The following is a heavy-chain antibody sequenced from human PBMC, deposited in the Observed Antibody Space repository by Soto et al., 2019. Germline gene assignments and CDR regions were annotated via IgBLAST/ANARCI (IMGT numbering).Heavy chain of an antibody. J-gene: IGHJ6*02. CDR2: IYYSGST. V-gene: IGHV4-59*01. Sequence: SETLSLTCTVSGGSISSYYWSWILQPPAMGLKWIGYIYYSGSTNYNPSLKSRVTISVDTSKNQFSLKLSSVTAADTAVYYCASSNIAAAGFYYYGMDVWGRGTTVTVSS. CDR3: ASSNIAAAGFYYYGMDV. CDR1: GGSISSYY. D-gene: IGHD6-13*01.